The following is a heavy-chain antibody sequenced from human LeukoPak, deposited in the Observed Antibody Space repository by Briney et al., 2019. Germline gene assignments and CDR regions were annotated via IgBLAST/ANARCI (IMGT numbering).Heavy chain of an antibody. J-gene: IGHJ6*03. D-gene: IGHD6-25*01. CDR3: ARDGSGFYYYYYMDV. CDR2: ISTVSTYT. V-gene: IGHV3-21*01. CDR1: GFTFTDYS. Sequence: GGSLRLSCAASGFTFTDYSITWVRQAPGKGLEWVSSISTVSTYTFYSDSVKGRFTISRDNRKNTLYLQMSSLSAEDTAVYYCARDGSGFYYYYYMDVWGRGTAVTVSS.